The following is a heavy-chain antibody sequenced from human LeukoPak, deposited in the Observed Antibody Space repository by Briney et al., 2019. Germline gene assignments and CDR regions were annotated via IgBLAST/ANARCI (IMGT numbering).Heavy chain of an antibody. CDR1: GFTFSSYG. CDR3: AKDLNYDFWRGLGN. Sequence: GRSLRLSCAVSGFTFSSYGMHWVRQAPGKGLEWMAFISYDGTNKYYADSVKGRFPISRDNSKNTLYLQINSLRAEDTAVYYCAKDLNYDFWRGLGNWGQGPLVTV. J-gene: IGHJ4*02. D-gene: IGHD3-3*01. CDR2: ISYDGTNK. V-gene: IGHV3-30*18.